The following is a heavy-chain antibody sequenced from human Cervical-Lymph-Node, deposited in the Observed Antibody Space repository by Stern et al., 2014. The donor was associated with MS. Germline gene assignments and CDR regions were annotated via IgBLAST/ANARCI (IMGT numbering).Heavy chain of an antibody. CDR3: ARDVGGRAST. CDR1: GLNLRTYW. Sequence: EMQLVETGGGLVQPGEYLRLSCAASGLNLRTYWMHWVRQVPGKGLGGGSRMDEEGSITNYADSVKGRFTISRDNAQNTLYLQMDRLRDEDTAIYYCARDVGGRASTWGQGTLVTVSS. J-gene: IGHJ5*02. CDR2: MDEEGSIT. D-gene: IGHD3-10*01. V-gene: IGHV3-74*01.